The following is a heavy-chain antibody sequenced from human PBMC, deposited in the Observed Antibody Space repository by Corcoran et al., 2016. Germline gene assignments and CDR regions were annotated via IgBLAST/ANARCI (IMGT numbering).Heavy chain of an antibody. CDR2: ISSSSSTI. Sequence: EVQLVESGGGLVQPGGSLRLSCAASGITFSTYSMNWVRQAPGKGLEWISYISSSSSTIDYANSVKGRFTISRDNAKNSLYLQMNSLRDEDTAVYDWERGVSGTTFGVVKTYFYYWCQATLVTYSS. CDR1: GITFSTYS. J-gene: IGHJ4*02. D-gene: IGHD3-3*01. V-gene: IGHV3-48*02. CDR3: ERGVSGTTFGVVKTYFYY.